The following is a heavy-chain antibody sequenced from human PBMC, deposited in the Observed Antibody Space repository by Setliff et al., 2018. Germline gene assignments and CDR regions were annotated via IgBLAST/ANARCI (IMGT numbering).Heavy chain of an antibody. CDR3: AKGGDWDDQHYAFDI. D-gene: IGHD1-1*01. CDR1: GFIFSNYF. Sequence: PGGSLRLSCEGSGFIFSNYFMSWFRQAPGKGLEWLSYVTTTGGFTKEADSVRGRFSVSRDNSKKSVYLQINDLRAEDTALYLCAKGGDWDDQHYAFDIWGQGTMVTVSS. CDR2: VTTTGGFT. J-gene: IGHJ3*02. V-gene: IGHV3-11*03.